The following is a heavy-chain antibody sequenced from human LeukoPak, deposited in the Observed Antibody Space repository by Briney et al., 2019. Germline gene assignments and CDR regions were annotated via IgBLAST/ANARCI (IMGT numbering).Heavy chain of an antibody. CDR2: INWNGGST. CDR3: ARDGYSSGWYGAFDI. J-gene: IGHJ3*02. V-gene: IGHV3-20*01. D-gene: IGHD6-19*01. CDR1: GLTFDDYG. Sequence: PGGSLRLSCAASGLTFDDYGMSWVRQAPGKGLEWVSGINWNGGSTGYADSVKGRFTISRDNAKNSLYLQMNSLRAEDTALYHCARDGYSSGWYGAFDIWGQGTMVTVSS.